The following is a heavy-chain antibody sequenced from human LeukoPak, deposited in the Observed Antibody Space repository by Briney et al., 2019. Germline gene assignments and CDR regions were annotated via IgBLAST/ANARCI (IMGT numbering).Heavy chain of an antibody. V-gene: IGHV3-30*04. J-gene: IGHJ4*02. CDR2: ISYDGSNK. D-gene: IGHD7-27*01. Sequence: GGSLRLSCAASGFTFSNSAIHWVRQAPGKGLEWVALISYDGSNKYYADSVKGRFTISRDNSKNTLWLQMSSLRSNDTAVYYCARGMGTTWGFFDYWGQGTLLTVSS. CDR3: ARGMGTTWGFFDY. CDR1: GFTFSNSA.